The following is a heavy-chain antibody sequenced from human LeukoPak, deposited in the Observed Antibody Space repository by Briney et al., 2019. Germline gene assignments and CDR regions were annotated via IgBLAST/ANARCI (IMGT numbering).Heavy chain of an antibody. CDR3: ARVRGNTRPNWFDP. V-gene: IGHV4-59*01. CDR2: IYYSGST. CDR1: GGSISSYY. D-gene: IGHD5-12*01. J-gene: IGHJ5*02. Sequence: TASETLSLTCTVSGGSISSYYWSWIRQPPGKGLEWIGYIYYSGSTNYNTSLKSRVTISVDTSKNQFSLKLSSVTAADTAVYYCARVRGNTRPNWFDPWGQGTLVTVSS.